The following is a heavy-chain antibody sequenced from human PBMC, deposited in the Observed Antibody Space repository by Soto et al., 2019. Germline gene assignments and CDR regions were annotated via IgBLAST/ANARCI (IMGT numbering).Heavy chain of an antibody. CDR1: GGSISSSSYY. V-gene: IGHV4-39*01. CDR2: IYYSGST. D-gene: IGHD3-9*01. CDR3: ARQGNYDILTDYYYYYGMDV. J-gene: IGHJ6*02. Sequence: NPSETLSLTCTVSGGSISSSSYYWGWIRQPPGKGLEWIGSIYYSGSTYYNPSLKSRVTISVDTSKNQFSLKLSSVTAADTAVYYCARQGNYDILTDYYYYYGMDVWGQGTTVTVSS.